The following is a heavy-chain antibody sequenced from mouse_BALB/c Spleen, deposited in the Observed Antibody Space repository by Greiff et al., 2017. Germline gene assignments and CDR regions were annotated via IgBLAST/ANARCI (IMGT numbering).Heavy chain of an antibody. CDR3: ARDGNFHFDY. CDR1: GFTFSDYG. J-gene: IGHJ2*01. V-gene: IGHV5-15*02. Sequence: EVQLVESGGGLVQPGGSRKLSCAASGFTFSDYGMAWVRQAPGKGPEWVAFISNLAYSIYYADTVTGRFTISRENAKNTLYLEMSSLRSEDTAMYYCARDGNFHFDYWGQGTTLTVSS. D-gene: IGHD2-1*01. CDR2: ISNLAYSI.